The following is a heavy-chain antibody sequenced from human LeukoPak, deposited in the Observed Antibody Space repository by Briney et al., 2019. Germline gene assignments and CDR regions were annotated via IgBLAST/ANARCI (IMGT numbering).Heavy chain of an antibody. J-gene: IGHJ4*02. CDR1: GFTFRGYD. V-gene: IGHV3-30*03. Sequence: GRSLRLSCAASGFTFRGYDMLGLEWLAVISYDGSNKWYTDSVKGRFTISRDNSKNSLYLQMNSLRTEDTAFYYCARNIAPRPVAGTGSGDYRGQGTLVTVSS. CDR3: ARNIAPRPVAGTGSGDY. CDR2: ISYDGSNK. D-gene: IGHD6-19*01.